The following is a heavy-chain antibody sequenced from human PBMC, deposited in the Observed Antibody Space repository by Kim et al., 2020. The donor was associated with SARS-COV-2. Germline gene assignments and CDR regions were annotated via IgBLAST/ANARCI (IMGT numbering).Heavy chain of an antibody. CDR1: GGSISSGSYY. CDR3: ARDAMVREKNEYYYGMDV. CDR2: IYTSGST. Sequence: SETLSLTCTVSGGSISSGSYYWSWIRQPAGKGLEWIGRIYTSGSTNYNPSLKSRVTISVDTSKNQFSLKLSSVTAADTAVYYCARDAMVREKNEYYYGMDVWGQGTTVTVSS. V-gene: IGHV4-61*02. J-gene: IGHJ6*02. D-gene: IGHD3-10*01.